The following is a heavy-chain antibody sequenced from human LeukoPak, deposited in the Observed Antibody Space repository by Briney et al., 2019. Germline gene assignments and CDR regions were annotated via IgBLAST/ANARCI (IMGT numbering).Heavy chain of an antibody. V-gene: IGHV3-23*01. J-gene: IGHJ4*02. CDR1: GFTFSRYG. Sequence: GGSLRLSCAASGFTFSRYGMSWVRQAPGKGLEWVSAISGSGGSTYYADSVKGRFTISRDNSKNTLYLQINSLRAEDTAVYYCAKDHLPGIVVADRDYWGQGTLVTVSS. D-gene: IGHD6-19*01. CDR2: ISGSGGST. CDR3: AKDHLPGIVVADRDY.